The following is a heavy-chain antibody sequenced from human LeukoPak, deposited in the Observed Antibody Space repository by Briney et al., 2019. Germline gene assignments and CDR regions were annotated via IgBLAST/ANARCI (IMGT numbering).Heavy chain of an antibody. CDR2: THHSGNT. CDR3: VTFSIVVLSPYDAFDI. V-gene: IGHV4-4*02. CDR1: GGSITSINW. Sequence: SGTLSLTCAVSGGSITSINWWNWVRQPPGKGLEWIGETHHSGNTNYNPSLKSRVTISVDKSKNQFSLELSSVTAADTAVYYCVTFSIVVLSPYDAFDIWGQGTMVTVSS. J-gene: IGHJ3*02. D-gene: IGHD2-8*01.